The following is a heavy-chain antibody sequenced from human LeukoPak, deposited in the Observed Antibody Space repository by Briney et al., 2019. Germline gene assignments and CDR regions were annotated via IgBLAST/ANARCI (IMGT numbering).Heavy chain of an antibody. D-gene: IGHD5-24*01. J-gene: IGHJ3*02. CDR3: ARDKVEMATIGAFDI. Sequence: SQTLSLTCTVSGGSISSGDYYWSWIRQPPGKGLEWIGYIYYSGSTYYNPSLKSRVTISVDTSKNQFSLKLSSVTAADTAVYYCARDKVEMATIGAFDIWGQGTMVTVSS. CDR1: GGSISSGDYY. CDR2: IYYSGST. V-gene: IGHV4-30-4*01.